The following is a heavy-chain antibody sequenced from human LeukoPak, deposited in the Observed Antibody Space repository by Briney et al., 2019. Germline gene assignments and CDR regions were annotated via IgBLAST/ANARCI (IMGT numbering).Heavy chain of an antibody. CDR1: GGSISSYY. Sequence: SETLSLTCSFSGGSISSYYWSWIRQPAGKGLEWIGRIHTSGSTNYNPPLKSRVTMSVDTSKNQFSLKLKSVTAADTAVYYCARDEYYYGSGSYRYDYWGQGTLVTVSP. V-gene: IGHV4-4*07. D-gene: IGHD3-10*01. CDR3: ARDEYYYGSGSYRYDY. J-gene: IGHJ4*02. CDR2: IHTSGST.